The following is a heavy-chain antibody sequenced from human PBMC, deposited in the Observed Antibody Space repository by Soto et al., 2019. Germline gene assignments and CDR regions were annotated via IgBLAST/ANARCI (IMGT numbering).Heavy chain of an antibody. CDR3: AREEQTGANYYLDY. Sequence: QVRLVQSGAEVKKPGASVKVSCKASGYTFTGYYIHWVRQAPGQGLEWMGSISPHSGGPNYAQRFQGRVTMTRDTYMTTVYMEMSGLTSDDTAVYYCAREEQTGANYYLDYWGQGTLVTVSS. D-gene: IGHD7-27*01. CDR2: ISPHSGGP. V-gene: IGHV1-2*02. CDR1: GYTFTGYY. J-gene: IGHJ4*02.